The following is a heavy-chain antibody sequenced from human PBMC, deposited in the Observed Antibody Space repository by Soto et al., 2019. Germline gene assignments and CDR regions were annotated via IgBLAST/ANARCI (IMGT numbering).Heavy chain of an antibody. CDR3: ARVRIGYSGYDSKNYYYGMDV. CDR1: GDSVSSNSAA. Sequence: SQTLSLTCAISGDSVSSNSAAWNWIRQSPSRGLEWLGRTYYRSKWYNDYAVSVKSRITINPDTSKNQFSLQLNSVTPEDTAVYYCARVRIGYSGYDSKNYYYGMDVWGQGTTVPVSS. V-gene: IGHV6-1*01. CDR2: TYYRSKWYN. D-gene: IGHD5-12*01. J-gene: IGHJ6*02.